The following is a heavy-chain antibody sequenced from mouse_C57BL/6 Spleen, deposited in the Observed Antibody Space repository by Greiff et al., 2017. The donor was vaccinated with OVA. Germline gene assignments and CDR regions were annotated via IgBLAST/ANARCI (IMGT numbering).Heavy chain of an antibody. D-gene: IGHD4-1*01. CDR2: IRNKANNHAT. CDR1: GFTFSDAW. Sequence: EVKLVESGGGLVQPGGSMKLSCAASGFTFSDAWMDWVRQSPEKGLEWVAEIRNKANNHATYYAESVKGRFTISRDDSKSSVYLQMNSLRAEDTGIYCCTRQGLTGTYDWYFGVWGTGTTVTVAS. CDR3: TRQGLTGTYDWYFGV. V-gene: IGHV6-6*01. J-gene: IGHJ1*03.